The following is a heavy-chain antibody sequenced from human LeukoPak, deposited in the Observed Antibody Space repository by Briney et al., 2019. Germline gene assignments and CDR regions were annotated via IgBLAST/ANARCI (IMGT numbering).Heavy chain of an antibody. D-gene: IGHD3-22*01. CDR3: AEGLYYYDSSGYYVDYYGMDV. Sequence: GGSLRLSCAASGFTFSSYAMHWVRQAPGKGLEWVAVISYDGSNKYYVDSVKGRFTISRDNSKNTLYLQMNSLRAEDTAVYYCAEGLYYYDSSGYYVDYYGMDVWGQGTTVTVSS. J-gene: IGHJ6*02. CDR1: GFTFSSYA. V-gene: IGHV3-30-3*02. CDR2: ISYDGSNK.